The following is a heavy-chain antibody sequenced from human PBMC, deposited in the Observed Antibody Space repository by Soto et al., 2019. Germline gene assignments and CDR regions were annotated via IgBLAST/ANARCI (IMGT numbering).Heavy chain of an antibody. CDR1: GFTFSSYA. J-gene: IGHJ5*02. CDR2: ISYDGSNK. Sequence: QVQLVESGGGVVQPGRSLRLSCAASGFTFSSYAMHWVRQAPGKGLEWVAVISYDGSNKYYADSVKGRFTISRDNSKNTLYLQMISLRAEDTAVYYCARADYGDYGWFDPWGQGTLVTVSS. CDR3: ARADYGDYGWFDP. V-gene: IGHV3-30-3*01. D-gene: IGHD4-17*01.